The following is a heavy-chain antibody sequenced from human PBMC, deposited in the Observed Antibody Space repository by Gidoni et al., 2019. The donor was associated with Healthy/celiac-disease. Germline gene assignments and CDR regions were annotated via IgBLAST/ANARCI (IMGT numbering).Heavy chain of an antibody. CDR1: GGSISSSRYY. Sequence: QLQLQASGPGLVKPSETLSLTCTVSGGSISSSRYYWGWLRQPPGKGLEWIGSSYYSGSTYYNPSLKSRVTISVDTSKNQCSRKLSYVTAADTAVYYCARDYRSLYSSSWYGNWFDPWGQGTLVTVSA. CDR2: SYYSGST. D-gene: IGHD6-13*01. V-gene: IGHV4-39*07. CDR3: ARDYRSLYSSSWYGNWFDP. J-gene: IGHJ5*02.